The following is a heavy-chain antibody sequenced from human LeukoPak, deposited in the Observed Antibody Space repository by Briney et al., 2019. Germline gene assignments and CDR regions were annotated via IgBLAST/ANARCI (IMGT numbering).Heavy chain of an antibody. Sequence: SETLSLTCTVSGGSISSYYWSWIRQPPGKGLEWIGYIYYSGSTNYNPSLKSRVTISVDTSKNQFSLKLSSVTAADTAVYYCASEQITMVQGGIQFWGQGTLVTVSS. V-gene: IGHV4-59*08. CDR2: IYYSGST. CDR1: GGSISSYY. CDR3: ASEQITMVQGGIQF. D-gene: IGHD3-10*01. J-gene: IGHJ4*02.